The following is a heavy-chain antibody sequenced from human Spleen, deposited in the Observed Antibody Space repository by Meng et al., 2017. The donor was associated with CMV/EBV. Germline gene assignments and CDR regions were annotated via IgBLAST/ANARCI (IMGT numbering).Heavy chain of an antibody. J-gene: IGHJ4*02. CDR2: IIPMFATA. V-gene: IGHV1-69*05. D-gene: IGHD2-21*01. CDR1: GYTFVSYG. CDR3: ARECGGASHLAPRGCYFDS. Sequence: SVKVSCKASGYTFVSYGISWVRQAPGQGLEWMGGIIPMFATANYAQKFQGRVTITTDESTNTAYMELNRLRSEDTALYYCARECGGASHLAPRGCYFDSWGQGTLVTVSS.